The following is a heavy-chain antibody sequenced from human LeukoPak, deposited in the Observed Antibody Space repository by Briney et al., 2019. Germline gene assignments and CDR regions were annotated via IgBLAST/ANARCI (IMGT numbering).Heavy chain of an antibody. Sequence: GGSLRLSCAASGFTFSSYAMSWVRQAPGKGLEWVSAISGSGGSTYYADSVKGRFAISRDNSKNTLYLQMNSLRAEDTAVYYCAKDPIPRIAAAGTGSAYWGQGTLVTVSS. CDR1: GFTFSSYA. CDR2: ISGSGGST. V-gene: IGHV3-23*01. CDR3: AKDPIPRIAAAGTGSAY. J-gene: IGHJ4*02. D-gene: IGHD6-13*01.